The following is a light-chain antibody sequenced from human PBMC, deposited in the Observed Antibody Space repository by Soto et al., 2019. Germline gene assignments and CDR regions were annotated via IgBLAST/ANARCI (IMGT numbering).Light chain of an antibody. V-gene: IGKV3-15*01. Sequence: IVMTQSPDTLSVSPGERVTLSCRASQSIGYHLAWYQQKPGQAPRLLIQSASNRATGIPVRFSGSGSGTEFTLSISSLQSEDFAVYYCQQFKSGYTFGQGTKLEIK. CDR2: SAS. J-gene: IGKJ2*01. CDR3: QQFKSGYT. CDR1: QSIGYH.